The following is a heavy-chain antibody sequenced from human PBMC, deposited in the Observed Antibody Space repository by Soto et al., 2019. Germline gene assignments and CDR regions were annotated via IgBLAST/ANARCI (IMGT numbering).Heavy chain of an antibody. CDR2: VSSGRPDI. V-gene: IGHV3-21*02. CDR3: ARDHLGIAAGDFDL. D-gene: IGHD6-19*01. CDR1: GFSFDTYN. J-gene: IGHJ4*02. Sequence: EDQLVESGGGLVKPGGSLRLSCAASGFSFDTYNMNWVRQAPGKGLEWVSSVSSGRPDIFYADSVRGRFTISRDDAEKSLFLQMNILRADDTAVYYCARDHLGIAAGDFDLWGQVTLVTVSS.